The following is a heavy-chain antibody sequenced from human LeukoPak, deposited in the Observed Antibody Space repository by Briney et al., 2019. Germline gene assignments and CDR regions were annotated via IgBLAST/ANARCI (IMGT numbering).Heavy chain of an antibody. CDR1: GGSISSYY. Sequence: SETLSLTCTVSGGSISSYYWSWLRQPPGKGLEWIGHIYYSGSTNYNPSPKSRVTISVDTSKNQFSLKLSSVTAADTAVYYCARADPYITIFGVVNYYYYMDVWGKGTTVTVSS. J-gene: IGHJ6*03. D-gene: IGHD3-3*01. CDR3: ARADPYITIFGVVNYYYYMDV. CDR2: IYYSGST. V-gene: IGHV4-59*01.